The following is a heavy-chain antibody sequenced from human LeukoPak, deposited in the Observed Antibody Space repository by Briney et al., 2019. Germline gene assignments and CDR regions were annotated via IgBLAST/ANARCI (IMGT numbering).Heavy chain of an antibody. Sequence: PGGSLRLSCAASGFTFSSYAMSWVRQVPGKRLEWVSAISSGAGTTGYAGSVKGRFTISRVNSKSTIYLQMNSLRAKDTAIYYCAKDLEQSYSGWSTSYDAWGQGTLVTVSS. CDR2: ISSGAGTT. J-gene: IGHJ5*02. CDR3: AKDLEQSYSGWSTSYDA. V-gene: IGHV3-23*01. D-gene: IGHD6-19*01. CDR1: GFTFSSYA.